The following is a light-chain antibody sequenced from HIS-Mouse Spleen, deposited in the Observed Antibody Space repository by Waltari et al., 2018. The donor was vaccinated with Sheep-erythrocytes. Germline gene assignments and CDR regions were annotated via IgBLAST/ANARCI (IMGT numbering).Light chain of an antibody. CDR2: DVS. CDR1: SSDVGGYNY. CDR3: CSYAGSYNHV. Sequence: QSALTQPRSVSGSPGQSVTISCTGTSSDVGGYNYVSWYQQHPGNAPKLIIYDVSNRPAGGPDRFSGSKSGDTASLTISGLQAEDEADYYCCSYAGSYNHVFATGTKVTVL. J-gene: IGLJ1*01. V-gene: IGLV2-11*01.